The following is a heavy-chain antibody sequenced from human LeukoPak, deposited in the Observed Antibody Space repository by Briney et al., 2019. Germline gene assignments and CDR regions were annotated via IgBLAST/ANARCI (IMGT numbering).Heavy chain of an antibody. CDR1: GFTFSSYG. CDR3: MVTTGFY. V-gene: IGHV3-30*02. D-gene: IGHD4-17*01. J-gene: IGHJ4*02. Sequence: GGSLRLSCAASGFTFSSYGMHWVRQAPGKGLEWVAFIRYDGSNKYYADSVKGRFTISRDNSKNTLYLQMNSLRVEDTAVYYCMVTTGFYWGQGTLVSVSS. CDR2: IRYDGSNK.